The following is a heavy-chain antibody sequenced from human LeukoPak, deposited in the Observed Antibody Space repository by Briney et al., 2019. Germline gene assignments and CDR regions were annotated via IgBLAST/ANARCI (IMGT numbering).Heavy chain of an antibody. CDR3: AKALLDGIAAAGTDN. CDR2: IRYDGSNK. J-gene: IGHJ1*01. CDR1: GFNYSEFW. Sequence: GGSLRLSCVASGFTSGFNYSEFWMNWVRQAPGKGLEWVAFIRYDGSNKYYADSVKGRFTISRDNSKNTLYLQMNSLRAEDTAVYYCAKALLDGIAAAGTDNWGQGTLVTVSS. D-gene: IGHD6-13*01. V-gene: IGHV3-30*02.